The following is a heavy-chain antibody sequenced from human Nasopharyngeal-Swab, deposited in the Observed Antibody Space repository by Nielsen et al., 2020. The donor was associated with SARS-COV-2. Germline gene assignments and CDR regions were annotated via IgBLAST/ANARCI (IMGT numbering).Heavy chain of an antibody. Sequence: GESLKISCAASEFTFSSYAMSWVRQAPGKGLEWVSAISAASVNTQYANSVKGRFTISRDNSKNTLYLQMNSLRAEDTAVYYCAKDRHTAMVTGWVDYRGQGTLVTVSS. D-gene: IGHD5-18*01. CDR2: ISAASVNT. CDR3: AKDRHTAMVTGWVDY. CDR1: EFTFSSYA. J-gene: IGHJ4*02. V-gene: IGHV3-23*01.